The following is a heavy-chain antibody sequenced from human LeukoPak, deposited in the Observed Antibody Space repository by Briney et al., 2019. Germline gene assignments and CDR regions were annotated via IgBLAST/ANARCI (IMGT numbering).Heavy chain of an antibody. CDR3: VRGVEH. CDR1: GFTFSSYW. D-gene: IGHD3-10*01. Sequence: PGGSLRLSCAASGFTFSSYWMSWVRQAPGKGLEWVANINQEEGHKDYVDSVKGRFTVSRDNAKNSLYLQMNSLRVDDTAVYYCVRGVEHWGQGTLVTVSS. J-gene: IGHJ4*02. CDR2: INQEEGHK. V-gene: IGHV3-7*04.